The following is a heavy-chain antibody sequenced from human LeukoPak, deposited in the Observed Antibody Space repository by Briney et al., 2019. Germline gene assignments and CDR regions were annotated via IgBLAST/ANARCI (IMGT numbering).Heavy chain of an antibody. CDR1: GFTFSNYG. J-gene: IGHJ4*02. CDR2: ISNDGSNK. D-gene: IGHD3-3*01. CDR3: AKARTAFDSWSGYYDY. V-gene: IGHV3-30*18. Sequence: GGSLRLSCAASGFTFSNYGMHWVRQAPGKGLEWVAVISNDGSNKYYADSVKGRCTISRDNPKNTLHLQMNSLRAEDTAMYYCAKARTAFDSWSGYYDYWGQGTLVTVSS.